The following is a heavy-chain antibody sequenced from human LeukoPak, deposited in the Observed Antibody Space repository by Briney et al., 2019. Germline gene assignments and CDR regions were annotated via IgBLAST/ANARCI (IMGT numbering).Heavy chain of an antibody. J-gene: IGHJ4*02. CDR2: IYYKGNT. CDR3: ARRYYGDYGDYFDY. D-gene: IGHD4-17*01. CDR1: GGSISSRSYY. Sequence: SETLSLTCTVSGGSISSRSYYWGWIRQPPGKGLEWIGSIYYKGNTYLNPSLKSRVTISVDTSKNQFSLKLSSVTAADTAVYYCARRYYGDYGDYFDYWGQGTLVTVSS. V-gene: IGHV4-39*07.